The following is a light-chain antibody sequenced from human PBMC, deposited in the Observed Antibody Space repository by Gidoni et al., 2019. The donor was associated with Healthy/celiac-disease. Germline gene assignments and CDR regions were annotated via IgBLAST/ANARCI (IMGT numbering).Light chain of an antibody. CDR2: DAS. CDR3: QQRSNWPLT. V-gene: IGKV3-11*01. Sequence: IVFTQPPATLSLSPGERATLSCRASQSVSSYLAWYQQKPGQAPRLLIYDASNRATGIPARFSGSGSGTDFTLTISSLEPEDFAVYYCQQRSNWPLTFGGXTKVEIK. CDR1: QSVSSY. J-gene: IGKJ4*01.